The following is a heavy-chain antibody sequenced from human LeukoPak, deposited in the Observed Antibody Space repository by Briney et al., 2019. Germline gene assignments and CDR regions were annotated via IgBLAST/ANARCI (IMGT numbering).Heavy chain of an antibody. Sequence: PSETLSLTCTVSGGSISSGGYYWSWIRQPPGKGLEWIGYIYHSGSTYYNPSLKSRVTISVDTSKNQFSLKLSSVTAADTAVYYCARSPEYDSSGYFNYWGQGTLVTVSS. J-gene: IGHJ4*02. D-gene: IGHD3-22*01. CDR1: GGSISSGGYY. CDR2: IYHSGST. CDR3: ARSPEYDSSGYFNY. V-gene: IGHV4-30-2*01.